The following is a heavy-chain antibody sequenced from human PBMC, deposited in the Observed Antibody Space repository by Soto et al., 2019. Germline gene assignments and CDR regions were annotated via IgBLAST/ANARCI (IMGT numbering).Heavy chain of an antibody. V-gene: IGHV1-69*02. CDR1: GGTFSSYT. Sequence: QVQLVQSGAEVKKPGSSVKVSCKASGGTFSSYTISWVRQAPGQGLEWMGRIIPILGIANYAQKFQGRVTITADKSTSTAYMDLSSLRSEDTAVYYCARMAGYLTIDYWGQGTLITVSS. D-gene: IGHD2-15*01. CDR2: IIPILGIA. J-gene: IGHJ4*02. CDR3: ARMAGYLTIDY.